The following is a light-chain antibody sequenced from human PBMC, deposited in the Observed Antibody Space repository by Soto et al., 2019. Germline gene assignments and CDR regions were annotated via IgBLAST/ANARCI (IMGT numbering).Light chain of an antibody. V-gene: IGKV1-39*01. J-gene: IGKJ4*01. CDR1: QSIGNY. Sequence: DIQMTQSPSSLSAAIGARVSISCRASQSIGNYLNWYQQKPGKAPKLLIYAASSLQSGVPSRFSGSGSGTDFTLTINSLQPEDVATYYCQQSYSTPLTFGGGTKVEIK. CDR3: QQSYSTPLT. CDR2: AAS.